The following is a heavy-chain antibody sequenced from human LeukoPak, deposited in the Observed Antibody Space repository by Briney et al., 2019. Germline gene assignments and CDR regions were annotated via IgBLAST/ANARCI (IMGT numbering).Heavy chain of an antibody. CDR3: AKDRGRYYDFWSGPGTGFDY. D-gene: IGHD3-3*01. J-gene: IGHJ4*02. CDR2: ISGSGGST. CDR1: GFTFNNYA. V-gene: IGHV3-23*01. Sequence: GGSLRLSCAASGFTFNNYAMSWVRQAPGKGLEWVSAISGSGGSTYYADSVKGRFTISRDNSKNTLYLQMNSLRAEDTAVYYCAKDRGRYYDFWSGPGTGFDYWGQGTLVTVSS.